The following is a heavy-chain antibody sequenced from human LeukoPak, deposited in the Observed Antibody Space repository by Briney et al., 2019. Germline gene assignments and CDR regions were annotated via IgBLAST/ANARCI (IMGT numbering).Heavy chain of an antibody. Sequence: PGGSLRLSCAASGFTFSSYGMHWVRQAPGKGLEWVAVISYDGSNKYYADSVKGRFTISRDNAKNSLYLQMNSLRAEDTAVYYCARDKKVGVVVVPAAPDYWGQGTLVTVSS. J-gene: IGHJ4*02. V-gene: IGHV3-30*03. CDR3: ARDKKVGVVVVPAAPDY. D-gene: IGHD2-2*01. CDR1: GFTFSSYG. CDR2: ISYDGSNK.